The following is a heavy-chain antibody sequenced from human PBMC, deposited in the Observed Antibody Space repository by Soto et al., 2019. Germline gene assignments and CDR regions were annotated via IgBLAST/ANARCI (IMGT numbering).Heavy chain of an antibody. Sequence: GASVKVSCKASGGTFSSYAISWLRQAPGQGLEWMGGIIPIFGTANYAQKFQGRVTITADESTSTAYMELSSLRSEDTAVYYCATSINSYGMDVWGQGTTVTVSS. CDR3: ATSINSYGMDV. CDR1: GGTFSSYA. J-gene: IGHJ6*02. V-gene: IGHV1-69*13. CDR2: IIPIFGTA.